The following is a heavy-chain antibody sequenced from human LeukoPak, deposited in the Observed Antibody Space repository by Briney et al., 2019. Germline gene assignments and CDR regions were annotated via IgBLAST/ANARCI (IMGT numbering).Heavy chain of an antibody. J-gene: IGHJ4*02. CDR2: IIPIFGTA. V-gene: IGHV1-69*13. CDR1: GGTFSSYA. D-gene: IGHD2-2*02. Sequence: SVKVSCKASGGTFSSYAISWVRQAPGQGLEWMGGIIPIFGTANYAQKFQGRATITADESTSTAYMELSSLRSEDTAVYYCARDLLSCSSTSCYTYYFDYWGQGTLVTVSS. CDR3: ARDLLSCSSTSCYTYYFDY.